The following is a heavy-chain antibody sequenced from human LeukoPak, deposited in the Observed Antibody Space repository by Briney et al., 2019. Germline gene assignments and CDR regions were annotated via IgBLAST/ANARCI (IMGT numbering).Heavy chain of an antibody. CDR3: ATGGGGWDIVVVPGGVAY. J-gene: IGHJ4*02. CDR1: GFTFSSYA. V-gene: IGHV3-23*01. D-gene: IGHD2-2*01. Sequence: GGSLRLSCSASGFTFSSYAMSWVRQAPGKELEWVSAITGSGGSTYYADSVKGRFTISRDNSKNTLYLQMNSLRAEDTAVYYCATGGGGWDIVVVPGGVAYWGQGTLVTVSS. CDR2: ITGSGGST.